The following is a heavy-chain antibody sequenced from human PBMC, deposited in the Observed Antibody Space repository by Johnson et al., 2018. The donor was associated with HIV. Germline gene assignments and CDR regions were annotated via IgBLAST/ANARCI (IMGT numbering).Heavy chain of an antibody. V-gene: IGHV3-30*03. J-gene: IGHJ3*02. Sequence: QVQLVESGGGLVQPGGSLRLSCAASGFTFSSYGMHWVRQAQGKGLEWVAVISYDGSTKYYEDSVKGRFTISRDNSKNTLYLQMNSLRAEDTAVYYCARGLDSGSSWFGAFDIWGQGTMVTVSS. CDR1: GFTFSSYG. D-gene: IGHD6-13*01. CDR3: ARGLDSGSSWFGAFDI. CDR2: ISYDGSTK.